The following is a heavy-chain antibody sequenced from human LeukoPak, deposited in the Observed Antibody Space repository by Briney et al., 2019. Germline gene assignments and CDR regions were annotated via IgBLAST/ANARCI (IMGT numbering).Heavy chain of an antibody. V-gene: IGHV3-48*04. CDR1: GFTFSSYS. Sequence: GGSLRLSCAASGFTFSSYSMNWVRQAPGKGLEWVSYISSSSSTIYYADSVKGRFTISRDNAKNSLYLQMNSLRAEDTAVYYCAREILWWPTGMDVWGQGTTVTVSS. CDR2: ISSSSSTI. J-gene: IGHJ6*02. CDR3: AREILWWPTGMDV. D-gene: IGHD2-21*01.